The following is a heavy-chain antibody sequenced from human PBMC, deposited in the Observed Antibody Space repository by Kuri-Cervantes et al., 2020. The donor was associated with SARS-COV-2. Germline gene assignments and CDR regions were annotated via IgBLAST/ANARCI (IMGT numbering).Heavy chain of an antibody. CDR1: GFTFSSYS. D-gene: IGHD2-2*01. Sequence: GGSLRLSCAASGFTFSSYSMNWVRQAPGKGQEWVSYISTSSAYIYHGDSVKGRFIISRDNAKNSLYLQMTSLRAEDTAVYYCASLGGTSWHDYWGQGTLVTVSS. CDR3: ASLGGTSWHDY. J-gene: IGHJ4*02. V-gene: IGHV3-21*01. CDR2: ISTSSAYI.